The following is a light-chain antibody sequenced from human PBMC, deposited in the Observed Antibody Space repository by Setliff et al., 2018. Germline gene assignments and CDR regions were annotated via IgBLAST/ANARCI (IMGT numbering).Light chain of an antibody. J-gene: IGLJ2*01. CDR1: SSNIGSSY. Sequence: QSVLTQPPSVSAAPRQKVTISCSGSSSNIGSSYVSWYQQVPGTAPKLLIYDNNKRPSGIPDRFSGSKSGASDTLGITGLQTGDEAEYYCATWDFSLRGVVFGGGTQLTVL. CDR2: DNN. CDR3: ATWDFSLRGVV. V-gene: IGLV1-51*01.